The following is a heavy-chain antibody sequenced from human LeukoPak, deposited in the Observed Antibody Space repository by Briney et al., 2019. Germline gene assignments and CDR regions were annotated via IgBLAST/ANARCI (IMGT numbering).Heavy chain of an antibody. CDR3: ARDPETYCTNGVCYSSDTSRYFDY. CDR2: ISAYNGNT. Sequence: GASVKVSCKASGYTFTSYGISWVRQAPGQGLEWMGWISAYNGNTNYAQKLQGRVTMTTDTSTSTAYMELRSLRSDDTAVYYCARDPETYCTNGVCYSSDTSRYFDYWGQGTLVTVSS. D-gene: IGHD2-8*01. J-gene: IGHJ4*02. CDR1: GYTFTSYG. V-gene: IGHV1-18*01.